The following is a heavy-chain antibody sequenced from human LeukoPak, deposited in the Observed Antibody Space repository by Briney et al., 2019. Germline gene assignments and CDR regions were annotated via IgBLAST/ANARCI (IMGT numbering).Heavy chain of an antibody. CDR3: AKVDRGDYSSSPVPYYNYYMNV. Sequence: GGSLRLSCAASGFTFSYYSMNWVRQAPGRGLEWVSCISSGSSLIFYSDSVRGRFTISRDNAKNLLYLHMNSLRVEDTAVYYCAKVDRGDYSSSPVPYYNYYMNVWGKGTTVTVSS. CDR2: ISSGSSLI. CDR1: GFTFSYYS. V-gene: IGHV3-21*01. D-gene: IGHD6-13*01. J-gene: IGHJ6*03.